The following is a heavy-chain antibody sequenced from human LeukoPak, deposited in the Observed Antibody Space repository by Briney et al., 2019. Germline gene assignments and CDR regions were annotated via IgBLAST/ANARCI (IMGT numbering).Heavy chain of an antibody. CDR2: IYYSGST. CDR1: GGSISSSSYY. D-gene: IGHD2-21*02. Sequence: SETLSLTCTVSGGSISSSSYYWGWLRQPPGKGLEWIGSIYYSGSTYYNPSLKSRVTISVDTSKNQFSLKLSSVTAADTAVYYCARDGFGVAVTGTYWGQGTLVTVSS. V-gene: IGHV4-39*07. CDR3: ARDGFGVAVTGTY. J-gene: IGHJ4*02.